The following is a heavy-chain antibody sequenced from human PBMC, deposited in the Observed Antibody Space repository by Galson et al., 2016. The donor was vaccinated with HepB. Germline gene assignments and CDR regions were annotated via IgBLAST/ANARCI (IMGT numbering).Heavy chain of an antibody. J-gene: IGHJ4*02. CDR3: AKDRPGPPRGYSYGYDY. D-gene: IGHD5-18*01. CDR1: GFTFSSYA. Sequence: SLRLSCAASGFTFSSYAMSWVRQAPGKGLGWVSGISGFVDSTYYADSVKGRFTISRDNSKNTLYLQMSSLRVEDTAVYYCAKDRPGPPRGYSYGYDYWGQGTLVTVSS. CDR2: ISGFVDST. V-gene: IGHV3-23*01.